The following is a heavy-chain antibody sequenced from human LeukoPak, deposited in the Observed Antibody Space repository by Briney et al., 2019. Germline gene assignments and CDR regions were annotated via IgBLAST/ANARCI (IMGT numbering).Heavy chain of an antibody. CDR1: GFTFSFHA. D-gene: IGHD1-14*01. V-gene: IGHV3-23*01. Sequence: PGGSLRLSCTASGFTFSFHAMNWVRQVPGKGLEWVAGISGSAGSRNYPDSVKGRFTISRDNSKKTLYLQMDTLRAEDTALYFCARTPEAMMTFKFDYWGQGTQVSVSS. CDR2: ISGSAGSR. CDR3: ARTPEAMMTFKFDY. J-gene: IGHJ4*02.